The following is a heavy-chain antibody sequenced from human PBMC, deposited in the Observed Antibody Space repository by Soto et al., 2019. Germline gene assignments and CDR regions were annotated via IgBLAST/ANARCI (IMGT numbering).Heavy chain of an antibody. Sequence: TSETLSLTCTVSGGSISSSSYYWGWIRQPPGKGLEWIGSIYYSGSTYYNPSLKSRVTISVDTSKNQFSLKLSSVTAADTAVYYCAALGYSYVDYYYYYGMDVWGQGTTVTVSS. V-gene: IGHV4-39*01. D-gene: IGHD5-18*01. CDR1: GGSISSSSYY. CDR2: IYYSGST. J-gene: IGHJ6*02. CDR3: AALGYSYVDYYYYYGMDV.